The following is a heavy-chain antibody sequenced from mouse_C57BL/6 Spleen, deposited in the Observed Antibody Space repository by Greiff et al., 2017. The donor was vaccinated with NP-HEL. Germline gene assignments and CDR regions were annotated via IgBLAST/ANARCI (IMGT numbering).Heavy chain of an antibody. Sequence: ESGAELVKPGASVKLSCKASGYTFTSYWMHWVKQRPGQGLEWIGMIHPNSGSTNYNEKFKSKATLTVDKSSSTAYMQLSSLTSEDSAVYYCARRELQDYFDYWGQGTTLTVSS. D-gene: IGHD2-1*01. V-gene: IGHV1-64*01. CDR2: IHPNSGST. CDR1: GYTFTSYW. CDR3: ARRELQDYFDY. J-gene: IGHJ2*01.